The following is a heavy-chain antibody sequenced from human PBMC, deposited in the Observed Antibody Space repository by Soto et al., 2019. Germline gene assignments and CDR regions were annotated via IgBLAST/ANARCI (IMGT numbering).Heavy chain of an antibody. CDR3: ARGLETSPYCSYGMDV. CDR2: TYYRSKWYN. CDR1: WDSVSSNSAA. J-gene: IGHJ6*02. V-gene: IGHV6-1*01. Sequence: SQTLSLTCAISWDSVSSNSAAWNWIRQSPSRGLEWLGRTYYRSKWYNDYAVAVQSRITINPDTSNNQFSLRLNSVTPEDTAVYYWARGLETSPYCSYGMDVWGQGTTITVSS. D-gene: IGHD1-1*01.